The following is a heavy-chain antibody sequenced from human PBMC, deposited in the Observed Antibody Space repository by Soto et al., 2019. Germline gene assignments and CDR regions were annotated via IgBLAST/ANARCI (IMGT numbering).Heavy chain of an antibody. J-gene: IGHJ4*02. CDR3: AKVSVAVGYFDY. V-gene: IGHV4-31*03. CDR2: IYYSGST. D-gene: IGHD6-19*01. CDR1: GGSISSGGYY. Sequence: SETLSLTCTVSGGSISSGGYYWSWIRQHPGKGLEWIGYIYYSGSTYYNPSLKSRVTISVDTSKNQFSLKLSSVTAADTAVYYCAKVSVAVGYFDYWGQGTLVTVSS.